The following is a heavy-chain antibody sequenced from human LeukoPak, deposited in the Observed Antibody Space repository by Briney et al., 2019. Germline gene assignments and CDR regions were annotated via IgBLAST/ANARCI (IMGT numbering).Heavy chain of an antibody. Sequence: KPSETLSLTCTVSGGSISSSSYYWGWIRQPPGKGLEWIGSIYYSGSTYYNPSLKSRVTISVDTSKNQFSLKLSSVTAADTAVYYCASYLLPESSGWYPPNGYFDYWGQGTLVTVSS. CDR2: IYYSGST. CDR3: ASYLLPESSGWYPPNGYFDY. CDR1: GGSISSSSYY. J-gene: IGHJ4*02. V-gene: IGHV4-39*01. D-gene: IGHD6-19*01.